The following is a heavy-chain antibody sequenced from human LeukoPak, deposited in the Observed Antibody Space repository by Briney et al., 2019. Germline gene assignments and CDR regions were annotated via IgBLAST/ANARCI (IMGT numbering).Heavy chain of an antibody. CDR3: ARHPRDYYDSSGYYHYYYGMDV. V-gene: IGHV4-34*01. CDR2: INHSGST. J-gene: IGHJ6*02. D-gene: IGHD3-22*01. Sequence: PSETLSLTCAVYGGSFSGYYWSWIRQPPGKGLEWIGEINHSGSTNYNPSLKSRVTISVDTSKNQFSLKLSSVTAADTAVYYCARHPRDYYDSSGYYHYYYGMDVWGQGTTVTVSS. CDR1: GGSFSGYY.